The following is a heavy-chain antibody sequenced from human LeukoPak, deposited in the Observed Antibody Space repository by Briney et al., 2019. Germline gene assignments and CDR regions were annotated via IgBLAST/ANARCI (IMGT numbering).Heavy chain of an antibody. CDR3: ARRINYYDSSGYYYVRYFDS. D-gene: IGHD3-22*01. Sequence: PGGSLRLSCAASGFTFSSYWMYWVRQAPGKGPVWVARINTDGGSLNYADSVKGRFTISRDIAKNTLYLQMNSLGAEDTAVYYCARRINYYDSSGYYYVRYFDSWGQGTLVAVSS. CDR1: GFTFSSYW. V-gene: IGHV3-74*01. J-gene: IGHJ4*02. CDR2: INTDGGSL.